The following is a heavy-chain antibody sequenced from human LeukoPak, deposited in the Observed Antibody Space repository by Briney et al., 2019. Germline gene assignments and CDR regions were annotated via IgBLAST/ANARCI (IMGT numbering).Heavy chain of an antibody. CDR2: ISGSGGST. CDR1: GFTFSSSA. Sequence: GGSLRLSCAASGFTFSSSAMSWVRQAPGKGLEWVSAISGSGGSTYYADSVKGRFTISRDNSKNTLYLQMNSLRAEDTAVYYCAKTLTAITQSYYYDSSGYDYWGQGTLVTVPS. D-gene: IGHD3-22*01. CDR3: AKTLTAITQSYYYDSSGYDY. V-gene: IGHV3-23*01. J-gene: IGHJ4*02.